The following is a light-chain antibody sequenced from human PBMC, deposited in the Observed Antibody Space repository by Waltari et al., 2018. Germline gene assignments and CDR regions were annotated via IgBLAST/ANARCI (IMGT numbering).Light chain of an antibody. V-gene: IGLV2-14*01. CDR3: SSYTSSSPWV. CDR1: SSDVGGYDF. J-gene: IGLJ3*02. Sequence: QSALTQPAAVSGSPGQSVTISCTGTSSDVGGYDFVSLYQQPPGKAPKLIIYEVSNRPSGVSNRSSGSKSGNTASLTISGLQAEDEADYYCSSYTSSSPWVFGGGTKLTVL. CDR2: EVS.